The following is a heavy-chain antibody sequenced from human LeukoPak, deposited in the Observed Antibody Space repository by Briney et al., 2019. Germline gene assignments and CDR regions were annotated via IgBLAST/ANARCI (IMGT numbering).Heavy chain of an antibody. J-gene: IGHJ4*02. Sequence: SETLSLTCAVYGGSFSGYYWSWIRQPPGKGLEWIGEIHHSGSTNYNPSLKSRVTISVDTSKNQFSLKLSSVTAADTAVYYCARGGRYDYVWGSYRYPNHYFDYWGQGTLVTVSS. CDR2: IHHSGST. CDR1: GGSFSGYY. D-gene: IGHD3-16*02. V-gene: IGHV4-34*01. CDR3: ARGGRYDYVWGSYRYPNHYFDY.